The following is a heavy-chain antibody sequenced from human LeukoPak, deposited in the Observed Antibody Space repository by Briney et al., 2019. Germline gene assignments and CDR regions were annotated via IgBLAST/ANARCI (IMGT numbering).Heavy chain of an antibody. CDR3: ARESESSGWYDY. CDR1: GFIFHDYA. D-gene: IGHD6-19*01. Sequence: PGGSLRLSCAAPGFIFHDYAIHWVRQAPGKGLEWVSLISGDGGSTFYADSVKGRFTISRDNSKTSLYLQMNSLRTDDTALYYCARESESSGWYDYWGQATLVTVSS. J-gene: IGHJ4*02. V-gene: IGHV3-43*02. CDR2: ISGDGGST.